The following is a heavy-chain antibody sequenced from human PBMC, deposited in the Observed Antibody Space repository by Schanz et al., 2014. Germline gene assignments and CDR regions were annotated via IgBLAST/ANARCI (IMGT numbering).Heavy chain of an antibody. CDR3: ARDVGGCSSSTSCYAFEI. CDR1: GGSISNYH. J-gene: IGHJ3*02. V-gene: IGHV4-4*08. CDR2: IYSSGNT. D-gene: IGHD2-2*01. Sequence: QVQLQESGPGLVKPSETLSLTCTVSGGSISNYHWSWIQQPPGKGLEWLGYIYSSGNTNYNPSLKGRVTIPVATSKTQFTRKRSSVTAADTAVYYCARDVGGCSSSTSCYAFEIWGQGTMVTVSS.